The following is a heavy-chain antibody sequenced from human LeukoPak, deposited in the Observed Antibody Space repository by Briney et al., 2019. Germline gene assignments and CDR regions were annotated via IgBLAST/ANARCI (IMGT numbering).Heavy chain of an antibody. V-gene: IGHV4-39*07. J-gene: IGHJ3*02. Sequence: PSETLSLTCTVSGGSINRSSYYWGWIRQPPGKGLEWIGSIHYSGSTYHNPSLKSRVTTSVDTSKNQFSLKLNSVTAADTAVYYCARGAKDGYNYDAFDIWGQGTMVTVSS. D-gene: IGHD5-24*01. CDR3: ARGAKDGYNYDAFDI. CDR1: GGSINRSSYY. CDR2: IHYSGST.